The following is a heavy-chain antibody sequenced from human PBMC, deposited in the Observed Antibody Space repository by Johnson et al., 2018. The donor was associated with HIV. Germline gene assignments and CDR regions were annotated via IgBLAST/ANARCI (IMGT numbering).Heavy chain of an antibody. CDR2: ISYDGSKT. CDR1: VFTFSSYP. D-gene: IGHD2-21*01. J-gene: IGHJ3*02. CDR3: ARGGGCGGDCYSGYDAFDM. Sequence: QVQLVESGGGVVQPGRSLRLSCAASVFTFSSYPMHWVRQAPGKGLEWVAVISYDGSKTHYADSVKGRFTISRDNSKNTIYLQMNSLRTWDTAVYYCARGGGCGGDCYSGYDAFDMWGQGTMVTVSS. V-gene: IGHV3-30-3*01.